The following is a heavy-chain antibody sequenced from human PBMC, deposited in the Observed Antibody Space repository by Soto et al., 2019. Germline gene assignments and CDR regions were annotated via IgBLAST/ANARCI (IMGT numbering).Heavy chain of an antibody. CDR1: GGPFSSYA. Sequence: QVQLVQSGAEVKKPGSSVKVSCQASGGPFSSYAISWVRQAPGQWLEWMGGILPIFGTANYAQKFQGRVTITADKSTSTAYMELSSLRSEDTAVYYCARATGYGGKEVIWDYWGQGTLVTVSS. D-gene: IGHD4-17*01. J-gene: IGHJ4*02. V-gene: IGHV1-69*06. CDR3: ARATGYGGKEVIWDY. CDR2: ILPIFGTA.